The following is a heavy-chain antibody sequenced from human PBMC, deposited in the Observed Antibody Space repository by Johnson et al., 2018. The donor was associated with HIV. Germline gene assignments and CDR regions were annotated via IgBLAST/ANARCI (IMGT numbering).Heavy chain of an antibody. Sequence: QMLLVESGGGVVQPGRSLRLSCAASGFTFSSYAMHWVRQAPGQGLEWVSVIYSGDSTYYADSVKGRFTISRDNSKDPLYLQMHSLRPEDTALYYCARDPPYGGNPSAFDVWGQGTMVTVSS. CDR3: ARDPPYGGNPSAFDV. D-gene: IGHD4-23*01. CDR2: IYSGDST. CDR1: GFTFSSYA. J-gene: IGHJ3*01. V-gene: IGHV3-NL1*01.